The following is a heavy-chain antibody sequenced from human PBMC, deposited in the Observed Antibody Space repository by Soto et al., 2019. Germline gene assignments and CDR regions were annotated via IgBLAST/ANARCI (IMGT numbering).Heavy chain of an antibody. CDR2: IYYSGST. J-gene: IGHJ4*02. D-gene: IGHD2-8*01. V-gene: IGHV4-39*02. Sequence: SETLSLTCTVSGGSISSSSYYWGWIRQPPGKGLEWFGSIYYSGSTYYNPSLKSRVTISVDTSKNQFSLKLSSVTAADTAVYYCARDREYCSNDDDRCYETGSDYWGQGTLVTVSS. CDR3: ARDREYCSNDDDRCYETGSDY. CDR1: GGSISSSSYY.